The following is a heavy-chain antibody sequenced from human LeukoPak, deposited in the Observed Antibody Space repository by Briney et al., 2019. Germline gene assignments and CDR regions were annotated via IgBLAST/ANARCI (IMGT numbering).Heavy chain of an antibody. CDR1: GFTFSSYA. J-gene: IGHJ5*02. Sequence: TGGSLRLSCAASGFTFSSYAMSWVRQAPGKGLEWVSAISGSGGSTYYADSVKGRFTISRDNSKNSLYLQMNSLRAEDTAVYYCAREAPWAAAGTTGWFDPWGQGTLVTVSS. D-gene: IGHD6-13*01. CDR3: AREAPWAAAGTTGWFDP. V-gene: IGHV3-23*01. CDR2: ISGSGGST.